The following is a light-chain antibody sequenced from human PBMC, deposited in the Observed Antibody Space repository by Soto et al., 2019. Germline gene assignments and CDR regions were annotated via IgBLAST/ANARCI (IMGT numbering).Light chain of an antibody. CDR1: QSLLHSNGYNY. J-gene: IGKJ1*01. V-gene: IGKV2-28*01. CDR2: LCS. CDR3: MQALQTPLT. Sequence: DIVMTQSPLSLPVTPGEPASISCRSSQSLLHSNGYNYLDWYLQKPGQSPQLLSYLCSNRASGVPDRFSGSGSGTDFTLKISRVEAEDVGVYYCMQALQTPLTFGQGTKVEIK.